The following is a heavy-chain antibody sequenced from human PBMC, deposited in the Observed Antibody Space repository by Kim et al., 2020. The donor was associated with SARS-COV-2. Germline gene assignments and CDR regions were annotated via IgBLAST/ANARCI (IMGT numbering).Heavy chain of an antibody. Sequence: SVKVSCKASGFTFTSSAMQWVRQVRGQRLEWIGWIVVGSGNTNYAQKFQERVTITRDMSTSTAYMELSSLRSEDTAVYYCAAVSPRGYSYGTGNDAFDIWGQGTMVTVSS. J-gene: IGHJ3*02. CDR3: AAVSPRGYSYGTGNDAFDI. D-gene: IGHD5-18*01. CDR1: GFTFTSSA. V-gene: IGHV1-58*02. CDR2: IVVGSGNT.